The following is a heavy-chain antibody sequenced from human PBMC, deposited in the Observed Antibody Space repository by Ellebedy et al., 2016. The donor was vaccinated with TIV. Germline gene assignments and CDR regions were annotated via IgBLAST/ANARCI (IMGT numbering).Heavy chain of an antibody. CDR3: TKDLLRGIWGGSGRDY. V-gene: IGHV3-9*01. CDR1: GFTFDDYA. CDR2: ISWRGHYI. Sequence: GGSLRLXCEASGFTFDDYAMHCVRQAPGKGLEWVSGISWRGHYIGYADSVRGRFTISRGNAKNSLYLQMNSLRIEDTAVYYCTKDLLRGIWGGSGRDYWGQGTLVTVSS. D-gene: IGHD7-27*01. J-gene: IGHJ4*02.